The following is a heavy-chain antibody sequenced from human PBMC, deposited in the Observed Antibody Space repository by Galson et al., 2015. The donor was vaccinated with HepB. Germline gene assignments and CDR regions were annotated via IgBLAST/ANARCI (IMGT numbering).Heavy chain of an antibody. CDR3: ARVSSFWSGSGSYAFDI. Sequence: SLRLSCAASGFTVSSNYMSWVRQAPGKGLEWVSVTYSGGSTSYADSVKGRFTISRHHSKNTLYLQMNSLRAEDTAVYYCARVSSFWSGSGSYAFDIWGQGTMVTVSS. V-gene: IGHV3-53*04. J-gene: IGHJ3*02. D-gene: IGHD3-10*01. CDR1: GFTVSSNY. CDR2: TYSGGST.